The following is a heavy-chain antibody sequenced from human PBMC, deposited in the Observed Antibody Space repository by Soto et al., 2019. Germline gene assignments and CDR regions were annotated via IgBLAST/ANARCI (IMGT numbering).Heavy chain of an antibody. Sequence: QVQLVESGGGVVQPGRSLRLSCAASGFTFSSYAMHWVRQAPGKGLEWVAVISYDGSNKYYADSVKGRFTISRDNSKNTLYLQMNSLRAEDTAVYYCARDLPSAYGDYPDYWGQGTLVTVSS. CDR1: GFTFSSYA. D-gene: IGHD4-17*01. V-gene: IGHV3-30-3*01. CDR2: ISYDGSNK. CDR3: ARDLPSAYGDYPDY. J-gene: IGHJ4*02.